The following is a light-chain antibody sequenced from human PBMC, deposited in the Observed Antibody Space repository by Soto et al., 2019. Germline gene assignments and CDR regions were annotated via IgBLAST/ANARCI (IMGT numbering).Light chain of an antibody. J-gene: IGLJ7*01. Sequence: QAVVTQPPSASGTPGQRVTISCSGSSSNIGSNTVSWFQQLPGRAPNLLLYNNNHRPSGVPDRFSGSKSGTSASLAISGLQPEDEADYYCASWDDGLDGHVVFGGGTQLTVL. CDR1: SSNIGSNT. V-gene: IGLV1-44*01. CDR3: ASWDDGLDGHVV. CDR2: NNN.